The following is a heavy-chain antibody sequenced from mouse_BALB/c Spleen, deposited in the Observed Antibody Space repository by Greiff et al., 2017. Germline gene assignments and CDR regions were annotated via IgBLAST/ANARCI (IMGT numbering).Heavy chain of an antibody. CDR2: ISSGSSTI. Sequence: EVQGVESGGGLVQPGGSRKLSCAASGFTFSSFGMHWVRQAPEKGLEWVAYISSGSSTIYYADTVKGRFTISRDNPKNTLFLQMTSLRSEDTAMYYCARSGCYDEGYYYAMDYWGQGTSVTVSS. CDR3: ARSGCYDEGYYYAMDY. D-gene: IGHD2-12*01. J-gene: IGHJ4*01. CDR1: GFTFSSFG. V-gene: IGHV5-17*02.